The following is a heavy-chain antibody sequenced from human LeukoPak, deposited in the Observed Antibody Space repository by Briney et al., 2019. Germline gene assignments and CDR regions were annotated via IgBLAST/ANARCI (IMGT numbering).Heavy chain of an antibody. Sequence: SETLSLTCTVSGGSISSYYWSWIRQPPGKGLEWIAYISYSGSTNYNPSLRSRVTISLDTSKNHFSLKLSSVTAADTAVYYCARQSSGYDLGPFAYWGQGTLVTVSS. CDR2: ISYSGST. J-gene: IGHJ4*02. CDR3: ARQSSGYDLGPFAY. V-gene: IGHV4-59*08. D-gene: IGHD5-12*01. CDR1: GGSISSYY.